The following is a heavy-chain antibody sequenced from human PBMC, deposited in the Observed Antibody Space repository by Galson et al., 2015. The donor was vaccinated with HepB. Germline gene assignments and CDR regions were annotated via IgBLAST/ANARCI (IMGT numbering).Heavy chain of an antibody. V-gene: IGHV3-23*01. D-gene: IGHD6-13*01. CDR3: AKDGIASAGTPYYFHY. CDR1: GFRFYTYA. Sequence: SLRLSCAASGFRFYTYALSWVRQAPGKGLEWVSTITGTGGNTYYADSVKGRFTISKDMSKNTLYLQMNSLRVGDTAVYYCAKDGIASAGTPYYFHYWGQGTLVTVSS. CDR2: ITGTGGNT. J-gene: IGHJ4*02.